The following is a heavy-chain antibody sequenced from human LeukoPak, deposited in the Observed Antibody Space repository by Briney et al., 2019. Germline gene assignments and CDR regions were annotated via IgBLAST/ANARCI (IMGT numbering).Heavy chain of an antibody. D-gene: IGHD6-19*01. CDR3: ARGIYSSGWPYYFDY. CDR2: IYHSGST. CDR1: GGSLSSSNW. V-gene: IGHV4-4*02. Sequence: SGTLSLTCAVSGGSLSSSNWWSWVRQPPGKGLEWIGEIYHSGSTNYNPSLKSRVTISVDKSKNQFSLKLSSVTAADTAVYYCARGIYSSGWPYYFDYWGQGTLVTVSS. J-gene: IGHJ4*02.